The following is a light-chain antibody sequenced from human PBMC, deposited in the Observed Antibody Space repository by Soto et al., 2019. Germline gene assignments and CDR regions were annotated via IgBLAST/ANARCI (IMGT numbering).Light chain of an antibody. CDR3: QQSHNRPS. J-gene: IGKJ3*01. Sequence: IVMTQSPDTLSVSPGEGATLSCRASQRISTNLAWYQQRPGQAPRLLICDASTRATGIPARFSGSGSGTEFTLTISSLQSEDSAVYYCQQSHNRPSFGPGTKVEIK. CDR2: DAS. CDR1: QRISTN. V-gene: IGKV3D-15*01.